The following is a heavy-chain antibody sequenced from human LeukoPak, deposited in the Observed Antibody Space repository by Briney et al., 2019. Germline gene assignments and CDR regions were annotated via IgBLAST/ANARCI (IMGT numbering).Heavy chain of an antibody. V-gene: IGHV3-30*01. CDR1: GFTFSSYA. CDR3: ARGYYDILTVFGDFDY. Sequence: PGRSLRLSCAASGFTFSSYAMHWVRQAPGKGLEWVAVISYDGSNKYYADSVKGRFTISRDNSKNTLYLQMNSLRAEDTAVYYCARGYYDILTVFGDFDYWGQGTLVTVSS. D-gene: IGHD3-9*01. CDR2: ISYDGSNK. J-gene: IGHJ4*02.